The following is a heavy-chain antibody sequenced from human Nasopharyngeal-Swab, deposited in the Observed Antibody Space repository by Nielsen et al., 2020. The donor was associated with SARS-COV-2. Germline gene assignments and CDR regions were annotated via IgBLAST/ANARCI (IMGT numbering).Heavy chain of an antibody. CDR1: GFTFSSYE. D-gene: IGHD6-13*01. CDR2: ISSSGSTI. CDR3: ARGDGGDYSSSWYLAFDI. V-gene: IGHV3-48*03. Sequence: GESLKISCAASGFTFSSYEMNWVRQAPGKGPEWVSYISSSGSTIYYADSVKGRFTISRDNAKNSLYLQMNSLRAEDTAVYYCARGDGGDYSSSWYLAFDIWGQGTMVTVSS. J-gene: IGHJ3*02.